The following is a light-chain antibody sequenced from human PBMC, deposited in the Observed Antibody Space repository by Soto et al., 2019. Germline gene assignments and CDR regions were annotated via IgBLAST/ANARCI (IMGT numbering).Light chain of an antibody. CDR3: QQTHSIPWT. Sequence: DIQMTQSPSSKSASVGDRLTISCRASENVGKYLNWYQQKAGRAPELLIYGVSTLHSGVPSRFSGSGSGTEFSLIIASLQPEDSATYYCQQTHSIPWTFGQGAEVEIK. CDR1: ENVGKY. J-gene: IGKJ1*01. V-gene: IGKV1-39*01. CDR2: GVS.